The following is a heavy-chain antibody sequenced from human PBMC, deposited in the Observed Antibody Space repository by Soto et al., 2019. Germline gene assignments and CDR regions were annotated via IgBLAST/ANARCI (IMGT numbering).Heavy chain of an antibody. V-gene: IGHV3-23*01. J-gene: IGHJ4*02. CDR2: ITGRGDGT. CDR3: STSIWSVYKK. CDR1: GFTLSSYD. D-gene: IGHD1-1*01. Sequence: VHLLEPGGGVVQTGGSLRLSGLTSGFTLSSYDMTWVRQAPGKGLDLVSAITGRGDGTFYADAVKGRFTISRDHSKNSLFLQLQSLAVEATDRYFCSTSIWSVYKKWCQGTLVIVSS.